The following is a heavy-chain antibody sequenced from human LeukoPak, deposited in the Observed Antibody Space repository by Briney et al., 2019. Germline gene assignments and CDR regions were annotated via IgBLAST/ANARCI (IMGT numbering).Heavy chain of an antibody. Sequence: AESLKISCKASGYSITSYWSGWVRQMPGKGLEWMGIIYPGDSDTRYSPSFQGKVTISADKSISTAYLQWSSLKASDTAMYYCARHYEVEYSSTENWFDPWGQGTLVTVSS. V-gene: IGHV5-51*01. CDR1: GYSITSYW. CDR2: IYPGDSDT. D-gene: IGHD6-6*01. J-gene: IGHJ5*02. CDR3: ARHYEVEYSSTENWFDP.